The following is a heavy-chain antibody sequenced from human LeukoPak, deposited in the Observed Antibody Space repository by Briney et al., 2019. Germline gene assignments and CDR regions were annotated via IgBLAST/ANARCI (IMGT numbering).Heavy chain of an antibody. J-gene: IGHJ3*02. CDR3: ARANSWPSDAFDI. CDR1: GYTFTSYA. Sequence: PGASVTVSCKASGYTFTSYAMNWVRQAPGQGLEWMGCINTYTGNTTYAQGFTGRFVFSLDTSVSTAYLLISTLKAEDTAVYYCARANSWPSDAFDIWGQGTMVTVSS. D-gene: IGHD6-13*01. CDR2: INTYTGNT. V-gene: IGHV7-4-1*02.